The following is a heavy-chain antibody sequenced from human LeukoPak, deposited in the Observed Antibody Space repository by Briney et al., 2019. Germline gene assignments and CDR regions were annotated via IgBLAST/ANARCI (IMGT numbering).Heavy chain of an antibody. CDR2: IRSKANSYAT. J-gene: IGHJ5*01. V-gene: IGHV3-73*01. D-gene: IGHD3-10*01. CDR3: TRHAGPGAVRFDP. Sequence: GGSLRLSCAASGFTFSGSAMHWVRQASGKGLEWVGRIRSKANSYATAYAASVKGRFTISRDDSKNTAYLQMNSLKTEDTAVYYCTRHAGPGAVRFDPWGQGTLVTVSS. CDR1: GFTFSGSA.